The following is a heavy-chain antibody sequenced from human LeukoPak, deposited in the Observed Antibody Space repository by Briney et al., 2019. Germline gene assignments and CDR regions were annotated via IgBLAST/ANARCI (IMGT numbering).Heavy chain of an antibody. D-gene: IGHD1-26*01. CDR1: GFTFSSYW. V-gene: IGHV3-7*01. CDR2: IKQDGSEK. CDR3: ARASGGATLDLWGFDY. J-gene: IGHJ4*02. Sequence: GGSLRLSCAASGFTFSSYWMSWVRQAPGGGLEGVANIKQDGSEKYYVDSVKGRFTISRDNAKNSLYLQMNSLRAEDTAVYYCARASGGATLDLWGFDYWGQGTLVTVSS.